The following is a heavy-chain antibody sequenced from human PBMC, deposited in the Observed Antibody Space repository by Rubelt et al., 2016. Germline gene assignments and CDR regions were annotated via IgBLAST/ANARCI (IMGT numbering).Heavy chain of an antibody. J-gene: IGHJ6*02. CDR1: GFSFGDYA. D-gene: IGHD2-21*02. CDR3: TRQVVVSAWDV. V-gene: IGHV3-49*05. Sequence: EVQLVESGGGLVKPGRSLRLSCISSGFSFGDYAMSWFRQAPGTGLEWVGFMRSKAFGGTGELPVSVKGRFTLSRDDSRSVAFLQMNSLKTEDTAVYYCTRQVVVSAWDVWGQGTTVTVSS. CDR2: MRSKAFGGTG.